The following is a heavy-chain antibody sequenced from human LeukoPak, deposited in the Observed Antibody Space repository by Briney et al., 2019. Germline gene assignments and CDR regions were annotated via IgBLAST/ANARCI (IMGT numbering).Heavy chain of an antibody. V-gene: IGHV3-48*01. Sequence: GGSLRLSCAASGFTFSSYSMNWVRQAPGKGLEWVSYISSSSSTIYYADSVKGRFTISRDNAKNSLYLQMNSLRAEDTAVYYCARDGALLWFGEPQNPDAFDIWGQGTMVTVSS. D-gene: IGHD3-10*01. J-gene: IGHJ3*02. CDR1: GFTFSSYS. CDR2: ISSSSSTI. CDR3: ARDGALLWFGEPQNPDAFDI.